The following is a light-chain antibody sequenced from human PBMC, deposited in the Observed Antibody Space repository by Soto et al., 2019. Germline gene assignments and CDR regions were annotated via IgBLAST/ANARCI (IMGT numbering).Light chain of an antibody. Sequence: QSALTQPASVSGSPGQSISISCIGTSSDVGAFNYVSWYQHHPGKAPQLIIYDVTSRPSGVSNRFSASKSGNTASLTISGIQAEDVADYYCSSYTTRNTEVFGTGTKVTVL. CDR3: SSYTTRNTEV. J-gene: IGLJ1*01. CDR1: SSDVGAFNY. CDR2: DVT. V-gene: IGLV2-14*03.